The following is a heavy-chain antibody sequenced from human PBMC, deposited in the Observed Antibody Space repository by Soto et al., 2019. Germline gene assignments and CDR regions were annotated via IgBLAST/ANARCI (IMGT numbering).Heavy chain of an antibody. CDR1: GGSISSYY. CDR3: GRDLDYGGNSDWFDP. V-gene: IGHV4-59*01. Sequence: SETLSLTCTVSGGSISSYYWSWIRQPPGKGLEWIGYIYYSGSTNYNPSLKSRVTISVDTSKNQFALKLSSVTAADTAVYYGGRDLDYGGNSDWFDPWGQGTLVTVSS. J-gene: IGHJ5*02. CDR2: IYYSGST. D-gene: IGHD4-17*01.